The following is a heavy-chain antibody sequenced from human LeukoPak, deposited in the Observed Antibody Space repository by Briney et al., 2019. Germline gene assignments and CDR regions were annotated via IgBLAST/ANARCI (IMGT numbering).Heavy chain of an antibody. CDR1: GFTFSTYS. D-gene: IGHD6-13*01. CDR3: AGSSWYLFDY. J-gene: IGHJ4*02. CDR2: ISRSSSSM. V-gene: IGHV3-21*01. Sequence: GGSLRLSCAASGFTFSTYSMYWVRQAPGKGLEWVSYISRSSSSMHYSDSVKGRFTISRDNAKNSLYLQMNSLRPEDTAVYYCAGSSWYLFDYRGQGTLVTVSS.